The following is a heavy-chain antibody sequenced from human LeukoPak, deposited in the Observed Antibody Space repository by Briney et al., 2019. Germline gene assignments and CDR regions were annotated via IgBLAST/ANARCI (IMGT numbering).Heavy chain of an antibody. J-gene: IGHJ4*02. CDR2: IIPIRGIA. D-gene: IGHD2-15*01. CDR1: GGTFISYA. Sequence: SVTVSFKASGGTFISYAISWVRQAPGQGLEWVGRIIPIRGIANYAQKFQGRVTITADKSTSTAYMELSSLRSEDTAVYCCARGSLRSRTPRPDGYWGQGTLVTVSS. V-gene: IGHV1-69*04. CDR3: ARGSLRSRTPRPDGY.